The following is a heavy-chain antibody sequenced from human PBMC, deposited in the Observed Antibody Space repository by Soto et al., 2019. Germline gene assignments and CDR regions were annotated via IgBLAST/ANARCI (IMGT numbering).Heavy chain of an antibody. CDR1: GFTFSSYA. Sequence: QVQLVESGGGVVQPGRSLRLSCAASGFTFSSYAMHWVRQAPGKGLEWVAVISYDGSNKYYADSVKGRFTISRDNSKNKLYLQMNSLRAEETAVYYCARDPRWQSGYDFSYYYYGMDVWGQGTTVTVSS. CDR3: ARDPRWQSGYDFSYYYYGMDV. CDR2: ISYDGSNK. J-gene: IGHJ6*02. D-gene: IGHD5-12*01. V-gene: IGHV3-30-3*01.